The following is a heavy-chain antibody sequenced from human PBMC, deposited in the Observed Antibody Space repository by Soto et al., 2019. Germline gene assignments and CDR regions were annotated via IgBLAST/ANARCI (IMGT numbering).Heavy chain of an antibody. CDR2: IIPILGIA. D-gene: IGHD3-22*01. V-gene: IGHV1-69*02. J-gene: IGHJ4*02. CDR3: TLYYYDSSGYYWGTFDY. CDR1: VGTFSSYT. Sequence: SVKVSCKASVGTFSSYTISWVRQAPGQGLEWMGRIIPILGIANYAQKFQGRVTITADKSTSTAYMELSSLRSEDTAVYYCTLYYYDSSGYYWGTFDYWGQGTLVTVSS.